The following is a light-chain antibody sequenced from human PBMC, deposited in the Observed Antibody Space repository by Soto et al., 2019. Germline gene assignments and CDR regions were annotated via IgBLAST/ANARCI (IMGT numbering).Light chain of an antibody. CDR2: GAS. CDR1: QSVSSSY. J-gene: IGKJ5*01. CDR3: QQRSNWPIT. V-gene: IGKV3D-20*02. Sequence: EIVMTQSPATLSVSPGERATLSCRASQSVSSSYLARYQQRPGQAPRLLIYGASNRATGIPARFSGSGSGTDFTLTISSLEPEDFAVYYCQQRSNWPITFGQGTRLEIK.